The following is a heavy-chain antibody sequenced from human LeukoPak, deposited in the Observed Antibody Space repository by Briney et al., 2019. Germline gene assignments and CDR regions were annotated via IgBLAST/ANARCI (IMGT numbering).Heavy chain of an antibody. Sequence: SETLSLTCTVSGGSISSSSYYWGWIRQPPGKGREWIGSIYYSGSTYYNPSLKSRVTISVDTSKNQFSLKLSPVTAADTAVYYCARRHRGYSYGYGDYWGQGTLVTVSS. D-gene: IGHD5-18*01. CDR2: IYYSGST. V-gene: IGHV4-39*01. CDR3: ARRHRGYSYGYGDY. J-gene: IGHJ4*02. CDR1: GGSISSSSYY.